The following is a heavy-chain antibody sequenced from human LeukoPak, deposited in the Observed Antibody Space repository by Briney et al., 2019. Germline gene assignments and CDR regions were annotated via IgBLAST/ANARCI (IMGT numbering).Heavy chain of an antibody. J-gene: IGHJ4*02. D-gene: IGHD4-17*01. CDR3: ARANPVSGDFAY. Sequence: GGSPRLSCAVSGLAVSDNYMSWVRQAPGKGLEWVSLIFPNGNTYYADFVQGRFSISRDSSRNTLFLDMSSLKTEDTAVYFCARANPVSGDFAYWGQGTLVTVSS. CDR2: IFPNGNT. CDR1: GLAVSDNY. V-gene: IGHV3-53*01.